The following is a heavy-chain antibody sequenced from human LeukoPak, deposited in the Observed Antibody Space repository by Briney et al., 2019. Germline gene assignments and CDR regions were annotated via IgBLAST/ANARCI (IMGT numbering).Heavy chain of an antibody. V-gene: IGHV3-11*04. CDR3: ARVCSNTSCWGAFDI. CDR2: ISSSGSSI. CDR1: GFTFSDYY. D-gene: IGHD2-2*01. J-gene: IGHJ3*02. Sequence: PGGSLRLPCAASGFTFSDYYMNWIRQAPGKGLEWVSYISSSGSSIYYADSVKGRFTSSRDNAQNSLYLQMNSLRAEDTAVYYCARVCSNTSCWGAFDIWGQGTMVTVSS.